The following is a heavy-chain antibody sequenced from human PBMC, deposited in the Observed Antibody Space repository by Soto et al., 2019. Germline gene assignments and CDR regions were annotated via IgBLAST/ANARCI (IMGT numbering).Heavy chain of an antibody. D-gene: IGHD2-21*01. Sequence: EVQLVESGGGLVQPGGSLKLSCAASGFTFTDSAIHWFRQASGKGPEWVGHIRNKINTYATAYAASVKGRFTISRDDATTTTYLQMNSLTTEDTAVYYCSRRRDWTATDPLDYWGQGTLVTVAS. CDR2: IRNKINTYAT. J-gene: IGHJ4*02. CDR3: SRRRDWTATDPLDY. V-gene: IGHV3-73*02. CDR1: GFTFTDSA.